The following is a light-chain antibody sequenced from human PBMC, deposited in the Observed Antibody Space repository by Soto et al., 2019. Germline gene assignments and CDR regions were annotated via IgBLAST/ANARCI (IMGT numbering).Light chain of an antibody. CDR3: QQYFTSPWT. J-gene: IGKJ1*01. V-gene: IGKV4-1*01. CDR1: QSILDRSKNKYY. Sequence: DIVMTQSPDSLAVSLGERATFNCKSSQSILDRSKNKYYLAWYQQKSGQPPKLLIYWAPLRESGVPDRFTGSGFGTDFTRTISSLQAEDVAVYYWQQYFTSPWTFGQGTEVVI. CDR2: WAP.